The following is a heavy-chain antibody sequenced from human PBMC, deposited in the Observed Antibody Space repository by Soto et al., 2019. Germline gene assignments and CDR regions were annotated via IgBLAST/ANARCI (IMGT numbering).Heavy chain of an antibody. V-gene: IGHV3-23*01. D-gene: IGHD5-12*01. Sequence: PGGPMSLSCAASGCTFRSYAMSWVRTAPGKGLEWVSAISGSGGSTYYADSVKGRFTISRDNSKNTLYLQMNSLRAEDTAVYYCAKGSWLQRSPFGYWGQTTLV. CDR2: ISGSGGST. CDR3: AKGSWLQRSPFGY. J-gene: IGHJ4*02. CDR1: GCTFRSYA.